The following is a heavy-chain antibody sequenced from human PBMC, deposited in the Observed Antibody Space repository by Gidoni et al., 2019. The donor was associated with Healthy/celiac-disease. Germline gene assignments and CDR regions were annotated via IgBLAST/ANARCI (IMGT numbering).Heavy chain of an antibody. D-gene: IGHD6-13*01. CDR2: INPNSGCT. J-gene: IGHJ6*02. Sequence: QVQLVQSGAEVTKPGASVKVSCKASGYPFTGYYMHWVRQAPGQGLEWMGWINPNSGCTDYAQKFQGWVTMTRDTSISTAYMELSKLKSDDTAVYYCARGGTDSSNWFPPLDYGMDVWGQGTTVTVSS. CDR1: GYPFTGYY. CDR3: ARGGTDSSNWFPPLDYGMDV. V-gene: IGHV1-2*04.